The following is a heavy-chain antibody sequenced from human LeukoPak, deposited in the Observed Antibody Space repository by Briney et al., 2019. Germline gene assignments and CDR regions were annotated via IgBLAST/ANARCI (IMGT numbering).Heavy chain of an antibody. CDR1: GGSISTYY. CDR3: ARGRGSSWFNWFDP. D-gene: IGHD6-13*01. V-gene: IGHV4-59*01. Sequence: SETLSLTCTVSGGSISTYYWSWIRQPPGKGLEWIGYIYSSGSPSYNPSLKSRVAISVDTSKNQFSLKLSSVTAADTAVYYCARGRGSSWFNWFDPWGQGTLVTVSS. J-gene: IGHJ5*02. CDR2: IYSSGSP.